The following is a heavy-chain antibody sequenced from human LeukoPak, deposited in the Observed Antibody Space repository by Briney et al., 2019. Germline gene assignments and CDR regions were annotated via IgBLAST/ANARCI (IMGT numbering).Heavy chain of an antibody. D-gene: IGHD3-22*01. V-gene: IGHV4-59*01. J-gene: IGHJ4*02. CDR1: GGSISSYY. Sequence: SETLSLTCTVSGGSISSYYWSWIRQPPGKGLEWIGYIYYSGSTNYNPSLKSRVTISVDTSKNQFSLKLSSVTAADTAVHYCASGGGYDSSGYYYSPFDYWGQGTLVTVSS. CDR2: IYYSGST. CDR3: ASGGGYDSSGYYYSPFDY.